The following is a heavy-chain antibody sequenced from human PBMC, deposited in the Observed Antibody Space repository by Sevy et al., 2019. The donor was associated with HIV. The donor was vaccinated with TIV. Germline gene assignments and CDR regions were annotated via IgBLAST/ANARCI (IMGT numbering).Heavy chain of an antibody. CDR1: GFTFRTYS. D-gene: IGHD3-3*01. CDR2: ISDDSRYI. J-gene: IGHJ4*02. V-gene: IGHV3-21*04. Sequence: GGSLRLSCAASGFTFRTYSMNWVRQAPGKGLEWLSSISDDSRYIYYSDSVKGRFTIYRANAKNFLFLQMNNLRVEDTAIYYCARDFTVFGVVSGIDYWGQGNLVTVSS. CDR3: ARDFTVFGVVSGIDY.